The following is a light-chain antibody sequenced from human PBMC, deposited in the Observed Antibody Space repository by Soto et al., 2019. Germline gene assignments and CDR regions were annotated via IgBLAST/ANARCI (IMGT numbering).Light chain of an antibody. J-gene: IGKJ4*01. CDR1: QSLLHTDGKTD. CDR3: MHSIHLSGT. Sequence: DFALTQTPLSLSVTPGQPASISCKSTQSLLHTDGKTDLYWYLQKPGQPPQLLIYEVSNRFSGVPDRFSGRGSGTDFTLMINRVEAEDVGVYYCMHSIHLSGTFCGGNKVEIK. V-gene: IGKV2D-29*01. CDR2: EVS.